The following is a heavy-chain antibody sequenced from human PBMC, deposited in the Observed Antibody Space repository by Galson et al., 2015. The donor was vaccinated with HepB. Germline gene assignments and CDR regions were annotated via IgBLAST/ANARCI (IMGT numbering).Heavy chain of an antibody. CDR2: INPSGGST. D-gene: IGHD3-22*01. CDR1: GYTFTSYY. CDR3: ARDRDYYDSSGYPLMDY. Sequence: VKVSCKASGYTFTSYYMHWVRPAPGQGLEWMGIINPSGGSTSYAQKLQGRVTMTRDTSTSTVYMELSSLRSEDTAVYYCARDRDYYDSSGYPLMDYWGQGTLVTVSS. V-gene: IGHV1-46*04. J-gene: IGHJ4*02.